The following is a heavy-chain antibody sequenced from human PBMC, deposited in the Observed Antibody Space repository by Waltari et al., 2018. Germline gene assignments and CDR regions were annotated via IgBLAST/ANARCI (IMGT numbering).Heavy chain of an antibody. CDR1: GYTFTGYY. CDR2: MNPNSGNT. J-gene: IGHJ4*02. V-gene: IGHV1-8*02. Sequence: QVQLVQSGAEVKKHGASVKVSCKASGYTFTGYYMHWVRQAPGQGLEWMGWMNPNSGNTGYAQKFQGRVTMTRNTSISTAYMELSSLRSEDTAVYYCARSDDRWEPIDYWGQGTLVTVSS. D-gene: IGHD1-26*01. CDR3: ARSDDRWEPIDY.